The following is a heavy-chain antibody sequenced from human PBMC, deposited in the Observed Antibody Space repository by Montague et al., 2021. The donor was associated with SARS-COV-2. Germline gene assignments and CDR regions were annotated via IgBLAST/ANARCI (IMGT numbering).Heavy chain of an antibody. CDR1: GGSIRSYY. J-gene: IGHJ4*02. V-gene: IGHV4-59*01. CDR2: IYSSGST. Sequence: SETLSPTSTVSGGSIRSYYWSWIRQPPGKGLEWIGEIYSSGSTNYNPSLKSRVTISMDTSKSQFSLKLTSVTAADTAVYYCARHTRGWQPFDFWGQGTLVTVSS. CDR3: ARHTRGWQPFDF. D-gene: IGHD6-19*01.